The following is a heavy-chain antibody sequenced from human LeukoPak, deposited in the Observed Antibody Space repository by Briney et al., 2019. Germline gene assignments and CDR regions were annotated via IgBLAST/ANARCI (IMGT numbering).Heavy chain of an antibody. Sequence: ASAKVSCKASGYTFTRYYMHWVRQAPGQGLEWMVIIDPSGGSTSYAQKFQGRVTMTRDTSTSTVYMDLSSLRSEDTAVYYCARDKSGTTQGDSDYWGQGTLVTVSS. V-gene: IGHV1-46*01. J-gene: IGHJ4*02. D-gene: IGHD1-1*01. CDR1: GYTFTRYY. CDR3: ARDKSGTTQGDSDY. CDR2: IDPSGGST.